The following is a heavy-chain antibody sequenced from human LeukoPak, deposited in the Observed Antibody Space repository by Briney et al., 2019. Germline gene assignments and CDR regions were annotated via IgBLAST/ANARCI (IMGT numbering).Heavy chain of an antibody. CDR3: AKEYDPYGAY. J-gene: IGHJ4*02. CDR1: GFTLSSHA. CDR2: ISGSGGST. D-gene: IGHD4-17*01. V-gene: IGHV3-23*01. Sequence: GASLRLSCAASGFTLSSHARRWGRQAPGKGVEWVSGISGSGGSTYYADSVKGRFTISRDNSKNTLYLQMTRLRAQGTAVYYCAKEYDPYGAYWGQGTLVT.